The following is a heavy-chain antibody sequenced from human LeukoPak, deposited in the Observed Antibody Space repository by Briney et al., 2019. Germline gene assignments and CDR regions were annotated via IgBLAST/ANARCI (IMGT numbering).Heavy chain of an antibody. J-gene: IGHJ4*02. Sequence: GGSLRLSCAASGFTFSSYSMNWVRQAPGKGLEWVSHISSSSSTIYYADSVKGRFTISRDNAKNTLYLQMNSLRAEDTAVYYCARRGGATGRFDYWGQGTLVTVSS. V-gene: IGHV3-48*01. D-gene: IGHD1-26*01. CDR3: ARRGGATGRFDY. CDR2: ISSSSSTI. CDR1: GFTFSSYS.